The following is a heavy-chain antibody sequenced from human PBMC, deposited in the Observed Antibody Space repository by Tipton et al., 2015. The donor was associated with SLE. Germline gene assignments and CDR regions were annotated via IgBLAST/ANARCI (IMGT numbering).Heavy chain of an antibody. V-gene: IGHV4-59*11. Sequence: TLSLTCSVSGAFINSHHWSWIRQPPGKGLEWIGYIYYNGDTNYNPSLKSRVAISIDTSRKQFSLKLTSVTAADTAVYYCARGSYGTDAFDIWGQGTMVTVSS. CDR3: ARGSYGTDAFDI. D-gene: IGHD3-10*01. J-gene: IGHJ3*02. CDR2: IYYNGDT. CDR1: GAFINSHH.